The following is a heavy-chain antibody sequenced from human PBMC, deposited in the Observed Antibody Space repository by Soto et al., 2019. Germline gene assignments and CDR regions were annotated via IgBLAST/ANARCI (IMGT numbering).Heavy chain of an antibody. CDR2: VRTKNNNYAT. V-gene: IGHV3-73*02. Sequence: EVQLVEFGGGLVQPGSSLRLSCAASGFTFSASAIHWVRQASGKGLEWVGRVRTKNNNYATTYAASVTGRFTISRDDSRNTAFLQMSSLKTEDTAIYYCTSYDNSGYFYLNYWGQGTPVTVSS. D-gene: IGHD3-22*01. CDR3: TSYDNSGYFYLNY. J-gene: IGHJ4*02. CDR1: GFTFSASA.